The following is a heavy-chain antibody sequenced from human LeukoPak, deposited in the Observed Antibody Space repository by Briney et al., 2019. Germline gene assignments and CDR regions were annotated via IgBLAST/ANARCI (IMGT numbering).Heavy chain of an antibody. Sequence: PGGSLRLSCAASGFTLSNHAMIWVRQAPGKGLEWVSAISGSGGSTYYADSVKGRFTISRDNSKNTLYLQMNSLRAEDTAVYYCANNPMFRSSRYNWNYLYYMDVWGKGTTVTVSS. J-gene: IGHJ6*03. V-gene: IGHV3-23*01. CDR1: GFTLSNHA. CDR2: ISGSGGST. CDR3: ANNPMFRSSRYNWNYLYYMDV. D-gene: IGHD1-20*01.